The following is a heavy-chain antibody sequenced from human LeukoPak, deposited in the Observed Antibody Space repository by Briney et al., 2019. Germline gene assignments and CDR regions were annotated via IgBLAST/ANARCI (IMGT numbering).Heavy chain of an antibody. CDR3: ERGSPSTPDS. Sequence: PSETLSLTCTVSGGSISSYYWNWIRQPPGKGLEWIGYIHYSGSTYYHPSLKNRVTISLDTSKTKFSLRLSSVTAADTAVYFCERGSPSTPDSWGQGTLVTVSS. V-gene: IGHV4-59*01. CDR1: GGSISSYY. D-gene: IGHD2-15*01. CDR2: IHYSGST. J-gene: IGHJ4*02.